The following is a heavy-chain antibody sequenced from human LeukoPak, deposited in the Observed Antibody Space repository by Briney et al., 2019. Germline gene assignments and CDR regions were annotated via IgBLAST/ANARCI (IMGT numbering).Heavy chain of an antibody. CDR2: ISSSGSTI. J-gene: IGHJ6*02. CDR1: GFTFSSYS. V-gene: IGHV3-48*04. Sequence: PGGSLRLSCAASGFTFSSYSMNWVRQAPGKGLEWVSYISSSGSTIYYADSMKGRFTISRDNAKNSLYLQMNSLRAEDTAVYYCAREQGATMIVDGMDVWGQGTTVTVSS. CDR3: AREQGATMIVDGMDV. D-gene: IGHD3-22*01.